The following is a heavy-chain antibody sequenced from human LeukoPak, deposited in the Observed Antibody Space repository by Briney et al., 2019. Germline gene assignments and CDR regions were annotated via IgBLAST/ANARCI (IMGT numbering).Heavy chain of an antibody. CDR1: GGSISSYY. CDR2: IYYSGST. CDR3: ARDRIPWVSWFDP. J-gene: IGHJ5*02. D-gene: IGHD2-21*01. V-gene: IGHV4-59*01. Sequence: SETLSLTCTVSGGSISSYYWSWIRQPPGKGLEWIGYIYYSGSTNYNPSLKSRVTISVDTSKNQFSLKLSSVTAADTAVYYCARDRIPWVSWFDPWGQGTLVTVSS.